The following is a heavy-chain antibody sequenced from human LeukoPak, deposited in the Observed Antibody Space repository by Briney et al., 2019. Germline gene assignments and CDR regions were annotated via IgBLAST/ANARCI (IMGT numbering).Heavy chain of an antibody. Sequence: PGGSLRLSCAASGFTFSTYNMNWVRQAPGNGLEWVSSISSSSNYIYYADSVKGRFTISRDNAKNSLYLQMNSLRVEDTDVYYCARDVGASAPDAFDIWGQGTMVTVSS. D-gene: IGHD1-26*01. V-gene: IGHV3-21*01. J-gene: IGHJ3*02. CDR3: ARDVGASAPDAFDI. CDR1: GFTFSTYN. CDR2: ISSSSNYI.